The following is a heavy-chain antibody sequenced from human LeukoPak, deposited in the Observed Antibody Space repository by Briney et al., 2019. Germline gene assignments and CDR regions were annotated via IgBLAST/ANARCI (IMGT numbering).Heavy chain of an antibody. D-gene: IGHD4-11*01. J-gene: IGHJ6*03. Sequence: ASVKVSCKASGYSFTGYYFHWVRQAPGQGLEWMGWTNPNTAGTNYAQKFLGGVTLTWDTSISTAYMELNRLTSDDTAVYYCATSAGDYRAGHYYYMGVWGKGTSVTVSS. CDR3: ATSAGDYRAGHYYYMGV. CDR1: GYSFTGYY. CDR2: TNPNTAGT. V-gene: IGHV1-2*02.